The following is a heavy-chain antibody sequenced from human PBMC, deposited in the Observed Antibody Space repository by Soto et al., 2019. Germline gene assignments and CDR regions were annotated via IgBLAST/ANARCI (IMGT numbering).Heavy chain of an antibody. J-gene: IGHJ4*02. CDR1: GGTFSSYA. CDR3: ARATYYYDSSGNDY. V-gene: IGHV1-2*02. CDR2: INPNSGGT. D-gene: IGHD3-22*01. Sequence: GASVKVSCKASGGTFSSYAISWVRQAPGQGLEWMGWINPNSGGTNYAQKFQGRVTMTRDTSISTAYMELSRLRSDDTAVYYCARATYYYDSSGNDYWGQGTLVTVS.